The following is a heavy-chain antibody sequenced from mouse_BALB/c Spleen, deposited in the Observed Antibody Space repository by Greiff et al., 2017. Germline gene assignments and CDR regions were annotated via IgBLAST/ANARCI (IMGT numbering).Heavy chain of an antibody. D-gene: IGHD1-1*01. CDR2: IDPANGNT. Sequence: VQLKESGAELVKPGASVKLSCTASGFNIKDTYMHWVKQRPEQGLEWIGRIDPANGNTKYDPKFQGKATITADTSSNTAYLQLSSLTSEDTAVYYCASYYYGSSYDYFDYWGQGTTLTVSS. CDR1: GFNIKDTY. J-gene: IGHJ2*01. CDR3: ASYYYGSSYDYFDY. V-gene: IGHV14-3*02.